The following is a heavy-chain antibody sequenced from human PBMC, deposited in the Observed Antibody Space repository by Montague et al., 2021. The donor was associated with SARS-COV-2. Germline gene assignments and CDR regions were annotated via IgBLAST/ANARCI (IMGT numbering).Heavy chain of an antibody. D-gene: IGHD6-19*01. V-gene: IGHV4-39*01. CDR3: ATTGGPTTVAGPFDY. CDR1: GGSISSGGYY. CDR2: IYYSGGT. Sequence: SETLSLTCTVSGGSISSGGYYWDWIRQPPGMGLEWIGTIYYSGGTDYNPSLKSRVTISVDTSRNQFSLKVSSVTAADTAVYYCATTGGPTTVAGPFDYWGQGTPVTVSS. J-gene: IGHJ4*02.